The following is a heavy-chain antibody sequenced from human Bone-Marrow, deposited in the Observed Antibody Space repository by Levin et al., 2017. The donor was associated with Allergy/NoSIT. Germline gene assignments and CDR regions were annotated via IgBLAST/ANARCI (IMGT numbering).Heavy chain of an antibody. D-gene: IGHD2-2*01. Sequence: ESGPTLVKPTQTLTLTCTFSGFSLGLSGVGVGWIRQPPGRALEWLALIYWNDDERYSPSLETRLTITKDTSKNQVVLTMTNMDPEDTATYYCAHCPIDTTSWYYFDYWGQGTLVTVSS. CDR1: GFSLGLSGVG. J-gene: IGHJ4*02. V-gene: IGHV2-5*01. CDR3: AHCPIDTTSWYYFDY. CDR2: IYWNDDE.